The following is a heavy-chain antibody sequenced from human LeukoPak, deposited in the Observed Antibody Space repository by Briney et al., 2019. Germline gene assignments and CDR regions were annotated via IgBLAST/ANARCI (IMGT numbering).Heavy chain of an antibody. J-gene: IGHJ6*02. Sequence: GGSLRLSCAASGFTFSSYGMHWVRQAPGKGLEWVAVIWFDGSNKYYADSVKGRFTISRDNSKNTLYLQMNSLRAEDTAVYYCARGGGSSGPTGYGMDVWGQGTTVTVSS. CDR1: GFTFSSYG. D-gene: IGHD6-19*01. CDR2: IWFDGSNK. CDR3: ARGGGSSGPTGYGMDV. V-gene: IGHV3-33*01.